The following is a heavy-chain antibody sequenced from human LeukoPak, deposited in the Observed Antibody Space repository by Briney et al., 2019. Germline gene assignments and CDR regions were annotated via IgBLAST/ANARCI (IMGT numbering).Heavy chain of an antibody. CDR3: ARYGGNAHFDY. CDR2: ISSSGSTI. CDR1: GFTFSNYW. D-gene: IGHD4-23*01. J-gene: IGHJ4*02. Sequence: PGGSLRLSCAASGFTFSNYWMHWIRQAPGRGLEWVSYISSSGSTIYYADSVKGRFTISRDNAKNSLYLQMNSLRAEDTAVYYCARYGGNAHFDYWGQGTLVTVSS. V-gene: IGHV3-11*01.